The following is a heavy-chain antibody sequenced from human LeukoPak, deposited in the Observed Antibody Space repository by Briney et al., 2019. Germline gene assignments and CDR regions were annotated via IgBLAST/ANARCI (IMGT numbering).Heavy chain of an antibody. CDR1: GGSISSYY. D-gene: IGHD6-13*01. CDR3: ASRGSSSWQSEYYFDY. Sequence: SETLSLTCTVSGGSISSYYWSWIRQPPGKGLEWIGSIYYSGSTYYNPSLKSRVTISVDTSKNQFSLKLSSVTAADTAVYYCASRGSSSWQSEYYFDYWGQGTLVTVSS. J-gene: IGHJ4*02. V-gene: IGHV4-59*05. CDR2: IYYSGST.